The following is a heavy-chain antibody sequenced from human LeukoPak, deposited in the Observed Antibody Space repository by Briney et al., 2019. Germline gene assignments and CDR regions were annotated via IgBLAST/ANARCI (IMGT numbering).Heavy chain of an antibody. J-gene: IGHJ4*02. CDR2: IHHSGST. V-gene: IGHV4-38-2*02. CDR3: AKSGGYGLIDY. CDR1: GFSISSGYY. Sequence: SETLSLTCTVSGFSISSGYYWGWIRQPPGKGLEWIGSIHHSGSTYYNPSLKSRVTISVDTSKNQFSLRLNSVTAADTAMYYCAKSGGYGLIDYWGQGTLVTVSS. D-gene: IGHD1-26*01.